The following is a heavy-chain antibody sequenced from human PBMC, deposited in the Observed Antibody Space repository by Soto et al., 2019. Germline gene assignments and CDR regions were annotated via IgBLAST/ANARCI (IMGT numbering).Heavy chain of an antibody. D-gene: IGHD6-13*01. CDR1: GYTFTSYY. CDR2: INPSGGST. J-gene: IGHJ5*02. V-gene: IGHV1-46*03. CDR3: ARAQFIAAARFDP. Sequence: ASVKVSCKASGYTFTSYYMHWVRQAPGQGLEWMGIINPSGGSTSYAQKFQGRVTMTRDTSTSTVYMELSSLRSEDTAVYYCARAQFIAAARFDPWGQGTLVTVS.